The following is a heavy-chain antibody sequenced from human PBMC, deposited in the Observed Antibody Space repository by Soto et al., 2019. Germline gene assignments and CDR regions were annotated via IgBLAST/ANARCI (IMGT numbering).Heavy chain of an antibody. CDR1: GFTFSNYA. J-gene: IGHJ4*02. Sequence: QVELVESGGGVVQPGRSLRLSCVASGFTFSNYAMHWVRQAPGKGLEWVAVISYDGSSKNYADSVKGRFTISRDNSKNTLYLQMDSRRAEHTAVYYCARDNNGDYWGQGILVTVSS. CDR3: ARDNNGDY. CDR2: ISYDGSSK. V-gene: IGHV3-30-3*01. D-gene: IGHD1-20*01.